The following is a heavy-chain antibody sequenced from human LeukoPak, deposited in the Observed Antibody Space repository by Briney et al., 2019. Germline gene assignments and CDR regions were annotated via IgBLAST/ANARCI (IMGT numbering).Heavy chain of an antibody. CDR2: ISYDGSNK. V-gene: IGHV3-30*18. CDR3: AKDSGYSDY. CDR1: GFTFSSYG. D-gene: IGHD3-22*01. Sequence: GGSLRLSCAASGFTFSSYGMHWVRQAPGKGLEWVAVISYDGSNKYYADSVKGRFTISRDNSKNTLYPQMDSLRAEDTAVYYCAKDSGYSDYWGQGTLVTVSS. J-gene: IGHJ4*02.